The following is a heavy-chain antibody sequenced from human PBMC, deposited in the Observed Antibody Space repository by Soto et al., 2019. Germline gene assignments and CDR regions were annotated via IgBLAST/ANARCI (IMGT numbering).Heavy chain of an antibody. CDR2: VYHTGDT. Sequence: QVQLQESGPRLVKPSGSLSLTCGVAGGTVASSHWRSWVRQSPGGGLAWIGNVYHTGDTNFNPSLQSRVTISVDKSNNQFSLRLNSLTAADTAVYFCAREIVTAGGNNYFDPWGPGTLVTVSS. CDR1: GGTVASSHW. J-gene: IGHJ5*02. D-gene: IGHD2-21*02. CDR3: AREIVTAGGNNYFDP. V-gene: IGHV4-4*02.